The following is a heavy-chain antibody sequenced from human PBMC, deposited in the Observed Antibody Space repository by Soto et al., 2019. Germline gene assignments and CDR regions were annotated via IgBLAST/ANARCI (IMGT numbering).Heavy chain of an antibody. V-gene: IGHV4-39*01. J-gene: IGHJ4*02. CDR3: ARQQVALPHY. CDR2: VFYDGHT. D-gene: IGHD5-12*01. Sequence: QLQLQESGPGLVMPSETLSLTCTVSGDSISGSPSFWGWIRQPPGERLEWYGSVFYDGHTLYTPSHTRQVTISVDTSQSQYYLKLNSVAKEDTASDFCARQQVALPHYWCQGTRVPVSS. CDR1: GDSISGSPSF.